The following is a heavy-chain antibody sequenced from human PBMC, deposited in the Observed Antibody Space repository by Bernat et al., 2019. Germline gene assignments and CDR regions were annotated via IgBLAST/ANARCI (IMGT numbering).Heavy chain of an antibody. CDR2: ISGSGGNT. J-gene: IGHJ2*01. CDR1: GFTFSSYA. Sequence: EVQLVESGGGLVQPGGSLRLSCAASGFTFSSYAMSWVRQAPGKGLEWVSAISGSGGNTYYADSVKGRFTISRDNSQNTLYLQMNSLRVDDTAVYYCAKTLSYWYFDLWGCGTLVPVSS. V-gene: IGHV3-23*04. CDR3: AKTLSYWYFDL.